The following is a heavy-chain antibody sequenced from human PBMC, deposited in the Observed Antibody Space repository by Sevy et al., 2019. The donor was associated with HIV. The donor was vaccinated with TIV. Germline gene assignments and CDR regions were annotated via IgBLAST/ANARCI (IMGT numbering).Heavy chain of an antibody. CDR1: AYTFTGHY. V-gene: IGHV1-2*02. CDR2: INPNSGGT. Sequence: ASVKVSCKASAYTFTGHYIHWVRQAPGQGLECMGWINPNSGGTIYAQKFQGRVTMKRDTSISTAYMELRRLRSDDTAVYYCARGGVVVEPAARGYFDYWGQGTMVTVSS. J-gene: IGHJ4*02. D-gene: IGHD2-2*01. CDR3: ARGGVVVEPAARGYFDY.